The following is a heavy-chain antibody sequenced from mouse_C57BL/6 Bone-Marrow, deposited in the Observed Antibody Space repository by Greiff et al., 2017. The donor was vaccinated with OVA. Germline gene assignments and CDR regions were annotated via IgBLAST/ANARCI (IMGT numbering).Heavy chain of an antibody. CDR1: GYTFTDYY. CDR2: INPNNGGT. J-gene: IGHJ1*03. CDR3: ARELGRDWYFDV. D-gene: IGHD4-1*01. V-gene: IGHV1-26*01. Sequence: EVQLQQSGPELVKPGASVKISCKASGYTFTDYYMNWVKQSPGKSLEWIGDINPNNGGTSYNQKFKGKATLTVDKSSSTAYMELSSLTSEDSAVYYCARELGRDWYFDVWGTGTTVTVSS.